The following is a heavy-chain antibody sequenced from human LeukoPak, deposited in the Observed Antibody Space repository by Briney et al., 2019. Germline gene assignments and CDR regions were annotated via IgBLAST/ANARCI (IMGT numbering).Heavy chain of an antibody. V-gene: IGHV4-34*01. D-gene: IGHD3-22*01. J-gene: IGHJ4*02. CDR1: GGSFSGYY. CDR2: INHSGST. CDR3: ASEGYYDSSGYYYIPVGFDY. Sequence: SETLSLTCAVYGGSFSGYYWSWIRQPPGKGLEWIGEINHSGSTNYNPSLKSRVTISVDTSKNQFSLKLSSVTAADTAVYYCASEGYYDSSGYYYIPVGFDYWGQGTLVTVSS.